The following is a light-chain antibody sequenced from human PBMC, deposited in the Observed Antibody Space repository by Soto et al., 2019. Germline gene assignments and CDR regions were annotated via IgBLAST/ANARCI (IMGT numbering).Light chain of an antibody. CDR1: SSNVGSNT. Sequence: QSVLTQPPSASGTPGQRVTISCSGSSSNVGSNTVSWYQQLPGTAPKVLIYSDDQRPSGVPDRFSGSKSATSASLAISGLQSEDEADYYCAAWDDGLNGWVFGGGTKLTVL. V-gene: IGLV1-44*01. CDR2: SDD. J-gene: IGLJ3*02. CDR3: AAWDDGLNGWV.